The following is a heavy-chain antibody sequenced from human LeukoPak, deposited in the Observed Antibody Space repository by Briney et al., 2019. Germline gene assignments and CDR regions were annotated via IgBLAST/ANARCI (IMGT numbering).Heavy chain of an antibody. V-gene: IGHV3-7*03. CDR2: IKEDGSEK. Sequence: GGSLRLSCAASGFIFSKCWMSWVRQAPGKGLGWVANIKEDGSEKYYVDSVKGRFIISRDNGENSLYLQMNSLKVEDSAIYYCATYDSWSGYNIAYWGQGTLVTVSP. CDR1: GFIFSKCW. D-gene: IGHD3-3*01. J-gene: IGHJ4*02. CDR3: ATYDSWSGYNIAY.